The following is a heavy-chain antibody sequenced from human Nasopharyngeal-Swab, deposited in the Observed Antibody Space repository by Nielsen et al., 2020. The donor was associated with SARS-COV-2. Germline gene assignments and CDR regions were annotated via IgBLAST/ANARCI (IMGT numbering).Heavy chain of an antibody. CDR1: GYTFTGYY. CDR2: INPNSGGT. J-gene: IGHJ6*03. V-gene: IGHV1-2*04. D-gene: IGHD2-8*01. Sequence: ASLKVSCKASGYTFTGYYMHWVRQDPGQGLEWMGWINPNSGGTNYAQKFQGWVTMTRDTSISTAYMELSRLRSDDTAVYYCARGPGGYCTNGVCPNYYYMDVWGKGTTVTVSS. CDR3: ARGPGGYCTNGVCPNYYYMDV.